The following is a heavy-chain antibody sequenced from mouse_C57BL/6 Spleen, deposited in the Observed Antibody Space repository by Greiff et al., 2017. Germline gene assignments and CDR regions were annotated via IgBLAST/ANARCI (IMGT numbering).Heavy chain of an antibody. V-gene: IGHV1-81*01. D-gene: IGHD1-1*01. J-gene: IGHJ1*03. Sequence: QVQLQQSGAELARPGASVKLSCKASGYTFTSYGISWVKQRTGQGLEWIGEIYPRSGNTYYNEKFKGKATLTADKSSSTAYMELRSLTSEDSAVYFCARRDDEIYYGSSYGYFDVWGTGTTVTVSS. CDR3: ARRDDEIYYGSSYGYFDV. CDR1: GYTFTSYG. CDR2: IYPRSGNT.